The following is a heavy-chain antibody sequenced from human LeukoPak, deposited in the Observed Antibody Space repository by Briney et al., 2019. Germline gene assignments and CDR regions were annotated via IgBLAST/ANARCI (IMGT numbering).Heavy chain of an antibody. CDR3: AKDYYDSSGGFDY. CDR1: GFTFSTYW. CDR2: IKQDGSEK. V-gene: IGHV3-7*04. D-gene: IGHD3-22*01. Sequence: GGSLRLSCAASGFTFSTYWMSWVRQAPGKGLEWVANIKQDGSEKYYVDSVKGRFTISKDNAKNSLYLQMNSLKAEDTAVYYCAKDYYDSSGGFDYWGQGTLVTVSS. J-gene: IGHJ4*02.